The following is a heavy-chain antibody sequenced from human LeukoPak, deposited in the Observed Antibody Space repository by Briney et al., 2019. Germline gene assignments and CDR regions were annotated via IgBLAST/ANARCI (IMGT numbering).Heavy chain of an antibody. V-gene: IGHV3-7*03. CDR2: IKSDGSTK. D-gene: IGHD1-1*01. J-gene: IGHJ5*02. Sequence: GGSLRLSCAASGFTFSSHRMRWVRQAPGKGLEWVANIKSDGSTKYYVDSVKGRFTISRDNAESSLYLQMNSLGAEDTAVYYCARIGSASTNWFDPWGQGTLVTVSS. CDR1: GFTFSSHR. CDR3: ARIGSASTNWFDP.